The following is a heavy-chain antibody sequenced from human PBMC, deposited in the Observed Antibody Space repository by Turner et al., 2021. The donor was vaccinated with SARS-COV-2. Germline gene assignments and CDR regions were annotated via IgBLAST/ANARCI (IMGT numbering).Heavy chain of an antibody. Sequence: QVQLQQWGAGPLTPSEPLSPIRAVNGGSLCGYYWTWIRQPPGKGLEWIGEVHPYGTTYYNQSRKSRVSMSVDTSKNQFSLKLNSVTAADTACYYCARGDDPRKSGVVWGQGTLVTVSS. CDR2: VHPYGTT. J-gene: IGHJ4*02. V-gene: IGHV4-34*01. CDR3: ARGDDPRKSGVV. D-gene: IGHD3-3*01. CDR1: GGSLCGYY.